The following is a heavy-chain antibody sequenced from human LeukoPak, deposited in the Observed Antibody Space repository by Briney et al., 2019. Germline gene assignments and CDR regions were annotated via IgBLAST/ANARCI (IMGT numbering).Heavy chain of an antibody. V-gene: IGHV1-18*01. D-gene: IGHD3-10*01. CDR2: ISAYNGNT. Sequence: ASVKVSCKASGYTFPSYGISWVRQAPGQGLEWMGWISAYNGNTNYAQKLQGRVTMTTDTSTSTAYMELRSLGSDDTAVYYCARSTMVRGAHYWFDPWGQGTLVTVSS. CDR1: GYTFPSYG. CDR3: ARSTMVRGAHYWFDP. J-gene: IGHJ5*02.